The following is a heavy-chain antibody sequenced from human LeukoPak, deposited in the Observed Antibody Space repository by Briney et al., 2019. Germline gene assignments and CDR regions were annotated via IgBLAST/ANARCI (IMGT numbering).Heavy chain of an antibody. CDR2: SIPIFGTA. V-gene: IGHV1-69*05. Sequence: GASVKVSCKASGGTFSSYAISWGRQAPGQGLEWMGGSIPIFGTANYAQKFQGRVTMTRDTSTSTVYMELSSLRSEDTAVYYCARDKVVRGVIIGDAFDIWGQGTMVTVSS. D-gene: IGHD3-10*01. CDR1: GGTFSSYA. CDR3: ARDKVVRGVIIGDAFDI. J-gene: IGHJ3*02.